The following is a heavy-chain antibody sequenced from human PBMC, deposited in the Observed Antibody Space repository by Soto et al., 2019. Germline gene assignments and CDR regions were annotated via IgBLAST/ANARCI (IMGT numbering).Heavy chain of an antibody. CDR3: ARHTGDYYDSSGYPWFDP. CDR1: GGSISSSSYY. D-gene: IGHD3-22*01. Sequence: SETLSLTCTVSGGSISSSSYYWGWIRQPPGKGLEWIGRIYYSGSTYYNPSLKSRVTISVDTSKNQFSLKLSSVTAADTAVYYCARHTGDYYDSSGYPWFDPWGQGTLVTVSS. CDR2: IYYSGST. J-gene: IGHJ5*02. V-gene: IGHV4-39*01.